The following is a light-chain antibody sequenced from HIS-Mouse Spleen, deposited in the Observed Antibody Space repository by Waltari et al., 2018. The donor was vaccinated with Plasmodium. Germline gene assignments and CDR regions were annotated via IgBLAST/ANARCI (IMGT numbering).Light chain of an antibody. Sequence: SYELPQPPSVSVSPGQTASITCSGDNLGYKYACWYQQNPVQSPVLVIYQDRKRPSGIPERFSGSNSGNTATLTISGTQAMDEADYYCQAWDSSTVVFGGGTKLTVL. J-gene: IGLJ2*01. V-gene: IGLV3-1*01. CDR3: QAWDSSTVV. CDR1: NLGYKY. CDR2: QDR.